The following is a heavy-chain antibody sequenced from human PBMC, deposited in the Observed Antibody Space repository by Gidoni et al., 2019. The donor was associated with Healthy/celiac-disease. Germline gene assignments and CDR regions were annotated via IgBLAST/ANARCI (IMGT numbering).Heavy chain of an antibody. CDR2: ISSSSSTI. V-gene: IGHV3-48*01. Sequence: EVQLVESGGGLVQPGGSLRLSCAASGFTFSSYSMNWVRQAPGKGLEWVSYISSSSSTIYYADSVKGRFTISRDNSKNSLYLQMNSLRAEDTAVYYCARDGSRGAFDIWGQGTMVTVSS. J-gene: IGHJ3*02. CDR3: ARDGSRGAFDI. CDR1: GFTFSSYS. D-gene: IGHD2-15*01.